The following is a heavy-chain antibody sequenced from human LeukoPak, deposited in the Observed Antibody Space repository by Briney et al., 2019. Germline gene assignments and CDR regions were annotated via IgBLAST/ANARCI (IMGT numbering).Heavy chain of an antibody. Sequence: ASVKVSCKASGYTFTGYYMHWVRQAAGQGLEWMGWINPNSGGTNYAQKFQGRGTMTRDTSISTAYMELSRLRSDDTAVYYCARSTRYNWNDDYWGQGTLVTVSS. CDR1: GYTFTGYY. D-gene: IGHD1-1*01. CDR3: ARSTRYNWNDDY. V-gene: IGHV1-2*02. CDR2: INPNSGGT. J-gene: IGHJ4*02.